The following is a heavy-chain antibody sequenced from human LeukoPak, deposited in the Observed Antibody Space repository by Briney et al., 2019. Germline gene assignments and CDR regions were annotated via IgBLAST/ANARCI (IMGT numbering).Heavy chain of an antibody. Sequence: GGSLRLSCAASGFTFRNSAMTWVRQAPGKGLEGVSVLSVGGCRTDYPESVKRRFTISRDNSNNTLYLQMTSLRAEDTAVYYCAKAPWIVLRANWFDPWGQGTLVTVSS. D-gene: IGHD2/OR15-2a*01. CDR1: GFTFRNSA. J-gene: IGHJ5*02. V-gene: IGHV3-23*01. CDR3: AKAPWIVLRANWFDP. CDR2: LSVGGCRT.